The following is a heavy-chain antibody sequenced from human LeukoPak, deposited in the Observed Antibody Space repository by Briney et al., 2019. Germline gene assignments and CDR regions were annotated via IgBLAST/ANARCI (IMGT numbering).Heavy chain of an antibody. V-gene: IGHV4-4*09. D-gene: IGHD3-10*01. J-gene: IGHJ4*02. CDR2: IYTSGNT. CDR1: GGSITNYY. CDR3: TRRPYTVWFLD. Sequence: PSETLSLTCTVSGGSITNYYWSWIRQPPGKGLEWIGYIYTSGNTNSNPSLKSRVTMSLDTSKNQFSLNLTSVTATDTAIYYCTRRPYTVWFLDWGQGTLVTVSS.